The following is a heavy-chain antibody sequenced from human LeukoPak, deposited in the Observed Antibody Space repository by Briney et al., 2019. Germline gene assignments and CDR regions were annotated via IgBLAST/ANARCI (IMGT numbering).Heavy chain of an antibody. CDR2: IYYSGST. V-gene: IGHV4-59*12. J-gene: IGHJ3*02. D-gene: IGHD5-18*01. CDR3: ARDLRDSYGDTDAFDI. Sequence: SETLSLTCTVSGGSISSYYWSWIRQPPGKGLEWIGYIYYSGSTNYNPSLKSRVTISVDTSKNQFSLKLSSVTAADTAVYYCARDLRDSYGDTDAFDIWGQGTMVTVSS. CDR1: GGSISSYY.